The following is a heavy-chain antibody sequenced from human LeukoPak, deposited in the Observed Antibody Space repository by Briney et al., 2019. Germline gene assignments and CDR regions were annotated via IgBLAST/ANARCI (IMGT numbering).Heavy chain of an antibody. CDR2: IYPGDSDT. CDR3: ARRVLVPAGMPFDY. D-gene: IGHD2-2*01. J-gene: IGHJ4*02. V-gene: IGHV5-51*01. CDR1: GYRFTRYW. Sequence: GESLKISCKGSGYRFTRYWIGWGRQMPGKGLEWMGIIYPGDSDTRYSPSFQGQVTISADKSISTAYLQWSSLKASDTAMYYCARRVLVPAGMPFDYWGQGTLVTVSS.